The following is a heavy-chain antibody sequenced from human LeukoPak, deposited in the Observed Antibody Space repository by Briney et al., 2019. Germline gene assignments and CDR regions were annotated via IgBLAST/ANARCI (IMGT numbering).Heavy chain of an antibody. CDR3: AKDPEKMAAEFDY. D-gene: IGHD5-24*01. CDR1: GFTFSSYA. J-gene: IGHJ4*02. Sequence: AGSLRLSCAASGFTFSSYAMSWVRQAPGKGREWISAISGSGGSTYYADSVKGRFTISRDNSKDTLYLQMNSLGDEDTAVYYCAKDPEKMAAEFDYWGQGTLVTVSS. V-gene: IGHV3-23*01. CDR2: ISGSGGST.